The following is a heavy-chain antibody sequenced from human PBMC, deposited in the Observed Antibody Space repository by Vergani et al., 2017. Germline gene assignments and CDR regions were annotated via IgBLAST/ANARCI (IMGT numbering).Heavy chain of an antibody. V-gene: IGHV3-23*01. D-gene: IGHD6-13*01. CDR2: ISGSGGST. Sequence: EVQLLESGGGLVQPGGSLRLSCAASGFTFSSYAMSWVRQAPGKGLEWVSAISGSGGSTYYADSVKGRVTISRDNSKNTLYLQMNSLRAEDTAVYYCAKEIGGPFGYIGCSFDIWGQGTMVTVSS. CDR3: AKEIGGPFGYIGCSFDI. J-gene: IGHJ3*02. CDR1: GFTFSSYA.